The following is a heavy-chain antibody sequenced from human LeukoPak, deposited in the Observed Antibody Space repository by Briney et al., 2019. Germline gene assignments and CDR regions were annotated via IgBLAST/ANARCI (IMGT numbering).Heavy chain of an antibody. CDR3: ARDFRAAMVSDWFDP. Sequence: ASVKVSCKASGYTFTDYYINWVRQAPGQGLEWMGWINPNSGGTNYAQKFQGRVTMTRDTSISTAYMELSRLRSDDTAVYYCARDFRAAMVSDWFDPWGQGTLVTVSS. J-gene: IGHJ5*02. D-gene: IGHD5-18*01. CDR2: INPNSGGT. V-gene: IGHV1-2*02. CDR1: GYTFTDYY.